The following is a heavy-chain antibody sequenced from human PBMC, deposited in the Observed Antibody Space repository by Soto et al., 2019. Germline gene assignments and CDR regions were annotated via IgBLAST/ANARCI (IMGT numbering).Heavy chain of an antibody. J-gene: IGHJ4*02. CDR1: GFSFAGYA. Sequence: GGSLRLSCIVSGFSFAGYALAWVRQAPGKGLEWVAAVSGGGGSTYYADSVKGRFSVSRDKSGNMIYLQMNSLTAGDTAVYYCATKQNFNGYYTGFDSWGQGTRVTVSS. D-gene: IGHD3-3*01. CDR2: VSGGGGST. V-gene: IGHV3-23*01. CDR3: ATKQNFNGYYTGFDS.